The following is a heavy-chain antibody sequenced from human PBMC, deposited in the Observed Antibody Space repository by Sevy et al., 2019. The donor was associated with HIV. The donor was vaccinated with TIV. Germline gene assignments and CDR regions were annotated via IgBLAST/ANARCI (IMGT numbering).Heavy chain of an antibody. CDR1: GFTFSDYG. CDR2: INSRSTII. V-gene: IGHV3-48*01. CDR3: ARDLSRTLSVVEAVAASLPDYSYGMDV. D-gene: IGHD2-15*01. J-gene: IGHJ6*02. Sequence: GGSLRLSCAASGFTFSDYGMNWVRQAPGKGLQWVSYINSRSTIIYYADSVKGRFTISRDNAKNSVFLQMNSLRAEDTDVYYCARDLSRTLSVVEAVAASLPDYSYGMDVWGQGTTVTVSS.